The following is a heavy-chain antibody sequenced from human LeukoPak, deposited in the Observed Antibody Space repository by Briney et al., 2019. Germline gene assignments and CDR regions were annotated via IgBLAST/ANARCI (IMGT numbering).Heavy chain of an antibody. D-gene: IGHD6-19*01. V-gene: IGHV3-23*01. CDR2: ICGSGGST. CDR3: AKEEGGGWYGDFVDY. CDR1: RFTFSSYA. J-gene: IGHJ4*02. Sequence: GGSLRLSCAASRFTFSSYAMSWVRQAPGKGLEWVSAICGSGGSTYYAESVKGGFTISRDNSRNTLYLQMNSLRAEDTAVYYCAKEEGGGWYGDFVDYWGQGTLVTVSS.